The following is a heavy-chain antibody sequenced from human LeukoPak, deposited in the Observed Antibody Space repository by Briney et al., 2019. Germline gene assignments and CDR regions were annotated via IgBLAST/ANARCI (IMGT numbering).Heavy chain of an antibody. Sequence: PGGSLRLSCAASGFTFSTYWMSWVRQAPGKGLEWVSTISGSGGSTYYADSVKGRFTISRDNSKNTVYLQTNSLRVDDTAVYYCARGGLLGFDPWGQGTLVTVSS. J-gene: IGHJ5*02. CDR3: ARGGLLGFDP. CDR2: ISGSGGST. CDR1: GFTFSTYW. V-gene: IGHV3-23*01.